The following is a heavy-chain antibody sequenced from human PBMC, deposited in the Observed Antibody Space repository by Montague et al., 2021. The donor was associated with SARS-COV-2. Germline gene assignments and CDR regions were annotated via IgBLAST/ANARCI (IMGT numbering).Heavy chain of an antibody. J-gene: IGHJ3*02. CDR2: ISYDGSNK. V-gene: IGHV3-30-3*01. Sequence: SLRLSCAASGFTFSSYAMHWVRQAPGKGLEWVAVISYDGSNKYYADSVKGRFTISRDNSKNTLCLQMNSLRAEDTAVYYCARWAIVVVPAAPSRAFDIWGQGTLVTVSS. D-gene: IGHD2-2*01. CDR3: ARWAIVVVPAAPSRAFDI. CDR1: GFTFSSYA.